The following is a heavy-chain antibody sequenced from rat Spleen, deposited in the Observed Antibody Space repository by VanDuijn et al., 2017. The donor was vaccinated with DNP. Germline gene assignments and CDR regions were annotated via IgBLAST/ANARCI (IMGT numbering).Heavy chain of an antibody. CDR3: ATHGGILDYWYFDF. CDR1: GFTFSDYY. J-gene: IGHJ1*01. D-gene: IGHD4-3*01. V-gene: IGHV5S10*01. Sequence: EVQLVESGGGLVQPGRSLKLSCAASGFTFSDYYMAWVRQAPTKGLEWVAYISYDGGITNYGDSVKGRFTISRDDAKSTLYLQMDSLRSEDTATYYCATHGGILDYWYFDFWGPGTMVTVSS. CDR2: ISYDGGIT.